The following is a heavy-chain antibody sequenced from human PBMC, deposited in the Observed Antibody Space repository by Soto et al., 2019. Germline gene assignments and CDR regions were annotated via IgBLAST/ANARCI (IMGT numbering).Heavy chain of an antibody. CDR3: ARSPGGVSGIIIERTNWFAP. V-gene: IGHV1-46*01. D-gene: IGHD3-16*01. Sequence: ASGKVSCKAPGDTFSSYYMHWVRQAPGHGLEWMGVINPNGGSIRFGQKLQSRGTMTRDTARSRVYMELSGLTSEHTAVYYCARSPGGVSGIIIERTNWFAPYGQGTMFAVCS. CDR1: GDTFSSYY. CDR2: INPNGGSI. J-gene: IGHJ5*02.